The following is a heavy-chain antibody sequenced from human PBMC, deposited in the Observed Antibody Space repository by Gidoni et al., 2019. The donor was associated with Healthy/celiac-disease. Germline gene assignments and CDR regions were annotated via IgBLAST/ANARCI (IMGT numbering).Heavy chain of an antibody. J-gene: IGHJ5*02. CDR2: INANSGGT. CDR1: GSTFTGYY. CDR3: ARDSSGWNNWFDP. D-gene: IGHD6-19*01. V-gene: IGHV1-2*02. Sequence: QVQLVQSGAEVKKPGASVKVSCKASGSTFTGYYMHWVRQASGQGLEWMGWINANSGGTSYAQKFQGRVTMTRDTSNSTAYKELSRLRSDDTAVYYCARDSSGWNNWFDPWGQGTLVTVSS.